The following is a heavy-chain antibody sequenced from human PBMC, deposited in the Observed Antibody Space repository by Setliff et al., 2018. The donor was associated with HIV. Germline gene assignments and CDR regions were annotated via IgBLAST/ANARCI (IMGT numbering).Heavy chain of an antibody. D-gene: IGHD6-13*01. CDR2: IIPIFGTA. CDR3: ARAYPIEQQLVYGPFDY. CDR1: GGTFSSYA. J-gene: IGHJ4*02. V-gene: IGHV1-69*05. Sequence: SVKVSCKASGGTFSSYAISWVRQAPGQGLEWMGGIIPIFGTANYAQKFQGRVTITTDESTSTAYMELSSLRSEDTAVYYCARAYPIEQQLVYGPFDYWGQGTLVTVSS.